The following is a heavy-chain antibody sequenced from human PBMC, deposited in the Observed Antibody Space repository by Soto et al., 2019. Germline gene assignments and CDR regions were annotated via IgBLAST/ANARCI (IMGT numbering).Heavy chain of an antibody. CDR1: GYTFTNYG. CDR2: ISAYSGNT. J-gene: IGHJ6*01. Sequence: QVQLVQSGAEVKKPGASVRVYCKASGYTFTNYGLSWVRQAPGQGLEWMGWISAYSGNTNFAQKLQDRVTMTTDTYKITDYMELGSLSSDGTASYYCARVLTGVAGILDHDYYCIGVLGQGTTVTVSS. V-gene: IGHV1-18*04. CDR3: ARVLTGVAGILDHDYYCIGV. D-gene: IGHD2-15*01.